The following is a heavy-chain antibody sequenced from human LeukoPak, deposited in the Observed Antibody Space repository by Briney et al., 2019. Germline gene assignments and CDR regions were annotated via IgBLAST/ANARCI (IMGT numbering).Heavy chain of an antibody. J-gene: IGHJ6*02. Sequence: PGGSLRLSCSASGFTFSSYAMHWVRQAPGKGLEYGSAISSNGGSTYYADSVKGRFTISRDNSKNTLYLQMSSLRAEDTAVYYCCGVVILDYYYYGMDVWGQGTTVTVSS. V-gene: IGHV3-64D*09. CDR1: GFTFSSYA. D-gene: IGHD3-3*01. CDR2: ISSNGGST. CDR3: CGVVILDYYYYGMDV.